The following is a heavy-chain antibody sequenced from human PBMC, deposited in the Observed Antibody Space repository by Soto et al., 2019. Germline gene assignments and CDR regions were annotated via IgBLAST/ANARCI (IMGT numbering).Heavy chain of an antibody. CDR3: ATGTTVTTDLDY. CDR1: GGSISSGSYY. V-gene: IGHV4-61*01. J-gene: IGHJ4*02. CDR2: IYYSGST. D-gene: IGHD4-17*01. Sequence: QVQLQESGPGLVKPSETLSLSCTVSGGSISSGSYYWNWIRQPPGRGLEWIGYIYYSGSTNYNPSLKSRVTISVDTSKNQFSLKLSSVTAADTAVYYCATGTTVTTDLDYWGQGTLVTVSS.